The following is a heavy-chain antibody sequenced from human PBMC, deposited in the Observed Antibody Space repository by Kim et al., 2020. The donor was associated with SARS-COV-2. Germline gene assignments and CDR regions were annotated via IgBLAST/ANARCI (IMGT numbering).Heavy chain of an antibody. CDR3: ARGGGYFDW. CDR2: INHSGST. D-gene: IGHD3-22*01. J-gene: IGHJ4*02. CDR1: GGSFSGYY. V-gene: IGHV4-34*01. Sequence: SETLSLTCAVYGGSFSGYYWSWIRQPPGKGREWMGEINHSGSTNYNPSLKSRVTISVDTSKNQFSLKLSSVTAADTAVYYCARGGGYFDWWGQGTLVTVSS.